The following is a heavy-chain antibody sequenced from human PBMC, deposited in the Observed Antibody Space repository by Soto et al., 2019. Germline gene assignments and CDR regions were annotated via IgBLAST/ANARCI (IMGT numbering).Heavy chain of an antibody. CDR1: GGSISTVDYY. CDR2: IYNGGTA. J-gene: IGHJ4*02. V-gene: IGHV4-30-4*01. D-gene: IGHD7-27*01. CDR3: ARGPSGDKVDY. Sequence: QVQLQESGPGLVKPSQTLSLTCTVSGGSISTVDYYWSWIRQSPDKGLEWIGHIYNGGTAWYNPSRASRITISVHTSNIRFALKLTSVAATDTAVYCCARGPSGDKVDYWRQGTLVNVSS.